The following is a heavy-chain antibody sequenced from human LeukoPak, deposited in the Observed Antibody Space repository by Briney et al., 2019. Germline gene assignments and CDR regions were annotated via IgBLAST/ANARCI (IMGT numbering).Heavy chain of an antibody. CDR1: GGSSSSGGYY. D-gene: IGHD3-10*01. J-gene: IGHJ4*02. CDR3: ARDLGGSGSYVFDS. CDR2: IYYSGIT. V-gene: IGHV4-31*03. Sequence: SQTLSLTCTVSGGSSSSGGYYWSWIRQHPGKGLEGIGAIYYSGITYYNPSLKSRPTISVDTPKNQVSLKLTSVTTAETGVYYCARDLGGSGSYVFDSWGQGNLVTVSS.